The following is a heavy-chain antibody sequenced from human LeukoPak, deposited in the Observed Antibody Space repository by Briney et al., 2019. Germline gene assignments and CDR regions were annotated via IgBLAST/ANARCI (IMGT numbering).Heavy chain of an antibody. CDR2: INSDGSST. D-gene: IGHD3-22*01. CDR3: AREGSSGYLNDY. CDR1: GFTFSSYW. J-gene: IGHJ4*02. Sequence: GGSLRLSCAASGFTFSSYWMHWVRQAPGKGLVWVSRINSDGSSTSYADSVKGRFTISRDNAKNTLYLQMNSLRAEDTAVYYCAREGSSGYLNDYWGQGTLVTVSS. V-gene: IGHV3-74*01.